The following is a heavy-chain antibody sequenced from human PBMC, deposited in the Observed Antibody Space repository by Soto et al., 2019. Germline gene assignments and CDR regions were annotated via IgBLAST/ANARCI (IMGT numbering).Heavy chain of an antibody. CDR1: GFTVSSYA. J-gene: IGHJ6*03. Sequence: EVQLLESGGGLVQPGGSLRLSCAASGFTVSSYAMSWVRQAPGKGLEWVSVISGSGSTYSADSVKGRFTIPRDSSKNTVYLKLNSLRAEDTAVYCAKALRFAFTTGYYMDVWGRGTTVTVSS. D-gene: IGHD4-4*01. V-gene: IGHV3-23*01. CDR3: AKALRFAFTTGYYMDV. CDR2: ISGSGST.